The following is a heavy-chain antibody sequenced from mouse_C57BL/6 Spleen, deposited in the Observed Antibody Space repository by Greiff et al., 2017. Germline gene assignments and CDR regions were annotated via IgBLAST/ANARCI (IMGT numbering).Heavy chain of an antibody. D-gene: IGHD2-4*01. J-gene: IGHJ3*01. Sequence: QVQLKESGAELVKPGASVKISCKASGYAFSSYWMNWVKQRPGKGLEWIGQIYPGDGATNYNGKFKGKDTLTADKSSSTAYMQLSSLTSEDSAVYFCASHYDYDGGRFAYWGQGTLVTVSA. CDR2: IYPGDGAT. CDR1: GYAFSSYW. CDR3: ASHYDYDGGRFAY. V-gene: IGHV1-80*01.